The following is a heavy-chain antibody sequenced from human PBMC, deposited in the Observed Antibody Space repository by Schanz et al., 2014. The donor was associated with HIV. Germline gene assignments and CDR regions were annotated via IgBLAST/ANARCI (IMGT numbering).Heavy chain of an antibody. CDR1: GGSFSVYS. CDR3: ARTPYYFDY. Sequence: QVQLQQWGAGLLKPSETLSLTCAVYGGSFSVYSWSWIRQPPGKGLQWIGEINHSGSTNYNPSLKSRVPISVDTSKNQSSLSLNSVTAADTAVYYCARTPYYFDYWGQGTLVTVSS. J-gene: IGHJ4*02. V-gene: IGHV4-34*01. CDR2: INHSGST.